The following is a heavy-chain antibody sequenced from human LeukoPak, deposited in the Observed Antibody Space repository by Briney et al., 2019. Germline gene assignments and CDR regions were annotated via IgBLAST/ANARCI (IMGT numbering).Heavy chain of an antibody. Sequence: DPGGSLRLSCAASGFTFSSYWMSWVRQAPGKGLEWVANIKQDGSEKYYVDSVKGRFTISRDNAKNSLYLQMNSLRAEDTAVYYCARDMRKPGAAPRITFKLYGMDVWGQGTTVTVSS. CDR1: GFTFSSYW. D-gene: IGHD6-6*01. J-gene: IGHJ6*02. V-gene: IGHV3-7*01. CDR3: ARDMRKPGAAPRITFKLYGMDV. CDR2: IKQDGSEK.